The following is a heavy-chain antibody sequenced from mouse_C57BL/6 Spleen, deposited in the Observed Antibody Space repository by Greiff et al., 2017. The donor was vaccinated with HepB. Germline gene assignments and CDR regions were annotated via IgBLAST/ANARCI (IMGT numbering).Heavy chain of an antibody. CDR2: IYPGSGST. CDR3: ARGGDYDYDGGFAY. D-gene: IGHD2-4*01. J-gene: IGHJ3*01. Sequence: QVQLKQPGAELVKPGASVKMSCKASGYTFTSYWITWVKQRPGQGLEWIGDIYPGSGSTNYNEKFKSKATLTVDTSSSTAYMQLSSLTSEDSAVYYCARGGDYDYDGGFAYWGQGTLVTVSA. CDR1: GYTFTSYW. V-gene: IGHV1-55*01.